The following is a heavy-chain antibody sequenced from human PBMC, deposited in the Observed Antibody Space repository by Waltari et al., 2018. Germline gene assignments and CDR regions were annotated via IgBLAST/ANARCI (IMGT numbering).Heavy chain of an antibody. V-gene: IGHV3-74*01. J-gene: IGHJ4*02. Sequence: EVQLVESRGGLVQPGGSLRLSCAASGFTFSSYWMHWVRQAPGKGLVWVSRINSDGSSTSYADSVKGRFTISRDNAKNTLYLQMNSLRAEDTAVYYCASFVYNWNDGGDYWGQGTLVTVSS. CDR1: GFTFSSYW. CDR2: INSDGSST. CDR3: ASFVYNWNDGGDY. D-gene: IGHD1-20*01.